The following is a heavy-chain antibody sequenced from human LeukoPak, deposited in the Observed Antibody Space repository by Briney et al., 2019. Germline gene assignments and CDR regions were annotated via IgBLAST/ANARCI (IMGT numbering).Heavy chain of an antibody. CDR2: ISGSGGST. CDR3: ARRGDSSSWYWFDP. Sequence: GGSLRLSCAASGFTFGSYAMSWVRQAPGKGLEWVSAISGSGGSTYYADSVKGRFTISRDNSKNTLYLQMNSLRAEDTAVYYCARRGDSSSWYWFDPWGQGTLVTVSS. V-gene: IGHV3-23*01. J-gene: IGHJ5*02. D-gene: IGHD6-13*01. CDR1: GFTFGSYA.